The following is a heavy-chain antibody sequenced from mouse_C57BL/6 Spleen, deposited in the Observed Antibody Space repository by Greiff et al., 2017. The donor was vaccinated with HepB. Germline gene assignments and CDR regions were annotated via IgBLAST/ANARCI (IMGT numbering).Heavy chain of an antibody. V-gene: IGHV5-17*01. CDR3: ARERIVTTLFNYAMDY. D-gene: IGHD2-5*01. Sequence: EVMLVESGGGLVKPGGSLKLSCAASGFTFSDYGMHWVRQAPEKGLEWVAYISSGSSTIYYADTVKGRFTISRDNAKNTLFLQMTSLRSEDTAMYYCARERIVTTLFNYAMDYWGQGTSVTVSS. CDR2: ISSGSSTI. J-gene: IGHJ4*01. CDR1: GFTFSDYG.